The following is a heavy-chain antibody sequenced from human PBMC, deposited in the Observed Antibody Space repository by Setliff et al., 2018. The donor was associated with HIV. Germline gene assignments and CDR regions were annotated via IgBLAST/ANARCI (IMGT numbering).Heavy chain of an antibody. V-gene: IGHV3-48*01. CDR2: ITSSSRTI. Sequence: GGSLRLSCAASGFTFSSYSMNWVRQAPGKGLEWVSYITSSSRTIYYADSVKGRFTISRDNAKNSLYLQMNSLRAEDTAVYYCARDGYSSSWYVDSYYMDVWGKGNMVTVSS. D-gene: IGHD6-13*01. J-gene: IGHJ6*03. CDR3: ARDGYSSSWYVDSYYMDV. CDR1: GFTFSSYS.